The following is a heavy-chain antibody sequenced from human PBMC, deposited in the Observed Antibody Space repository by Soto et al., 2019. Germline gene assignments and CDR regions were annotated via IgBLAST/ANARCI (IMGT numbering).Heavy chain of an antibody. CDR3: ARDGYWKLPASYYYYYGMDV. D-gene: IGHD1-1*01. CDR1: GYTFTSYA. V-gene: IGHV1-3*01. Sequence: EASVKVSCKASGYTFTSYAMHWVRQAPGQRLEWMGWINAGNGNTKYSQKFQGRVTITRDTSASTAYMELSSLRSEDTAVYYCARDGYWKLPASYYYYYGMDVWGHGTTVTVFS. CDR2: INAGNGNT. J-gene: IGHJ6*02.